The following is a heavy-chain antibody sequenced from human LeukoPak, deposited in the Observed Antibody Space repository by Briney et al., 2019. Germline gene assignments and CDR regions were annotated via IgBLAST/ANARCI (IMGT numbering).Heavy chain of an antibody. Sequence: ASVKVSCKASGYTFTSYYMHWVRQAPGQGLEWMGGIIPIFGTANYAQKFQGRVTITADESTSTAYMELSSLRSEDTAVYYCARVRSMDYYDSSGGAFDIWGQGTMVTVSS. V-gene: IGHV1-69*13. CDR1: GYTFTSYY. D-gene: IGHD3-22*01. J-gene: IGHJ3*02. CDR3: ARVRSMDYYDSSGGAFDI. CDR2: IIPIFGTA.